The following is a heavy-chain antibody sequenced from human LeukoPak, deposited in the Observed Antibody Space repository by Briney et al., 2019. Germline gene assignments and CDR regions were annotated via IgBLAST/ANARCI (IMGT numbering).Heavy chain of an antibody. CDR2: IRYDGNNK. V-gene: IGHV3-30*02. CDR1: GFTFSSYG. Sequence: GGSLRLSCAASGFTFSSYGMHLVRQAPGKGLEGVAFIRYDGNNKYYADSVKDRFTISRDNANSSLYLQMHSLRAKDTAMYYCARRRDSGSLQHVDYRGQGTPVTVSP. J-gene: IGHJ4*02. CDR3: ARRRDSGSLQHVDY. D-gene: IGHD1-26*01.